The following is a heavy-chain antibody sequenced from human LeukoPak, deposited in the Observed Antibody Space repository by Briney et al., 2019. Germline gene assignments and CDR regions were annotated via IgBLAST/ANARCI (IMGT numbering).Heavy chain of an antibody. CDR1: GFTLSSYA. V-gene: IGHV3-30*01. CDR2: ISYDGSNK. D-gene: IGHD5-24*01. Sequence: PGRSLRLSCAAPGFTLSSYAMHWVRQAPGKGLEWVAVISYDGSNKYNADSEKGRFTISRDSSKNTLFLQMNSLKAEDTAVYYCARDGLQLFTPTFDYWGQGTLVTVSS. J-gene: IGHJ4*02. CDR3: ARDGLQLFTPTFDY.